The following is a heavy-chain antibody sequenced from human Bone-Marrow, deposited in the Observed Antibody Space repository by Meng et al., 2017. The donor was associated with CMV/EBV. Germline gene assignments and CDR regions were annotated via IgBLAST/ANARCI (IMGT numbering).Heavy chain of an antibody. J-gene: IGHJ5*02. D-gene: IGHD4-23*01. CDR1: GGTFSSYA. CDR2: IIPIFGTA. V-gene: IGHV1-69*05. Sequence: SVKVSCKASGGTFSSYAISWVRQAPGQGLEWMGGIIPIFGTANYAQKFQGRVTITTDESTSTAYMELSSLRSDDTAVYYCARDIGPLGITVVRDYGWFDPWGQGTLVTVSS. CDR3: ARDIGPLGITVVRDYGWFDP.